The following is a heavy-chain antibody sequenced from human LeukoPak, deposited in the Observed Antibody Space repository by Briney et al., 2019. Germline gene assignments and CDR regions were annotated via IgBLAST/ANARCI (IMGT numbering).Heavy chain of an antibody. J-gene: IGHJ4*02. V-gene: IGHV3-30*02. Sequence: PGGSLRLSCAASGFTFSSYGMHRVRQAPGKGLEWVAFIRYDGSNKYYADSVKGRFTISRDNSKNTLYLQMNSLRAEDTAVYYCARDYYCGSGSYFDYWGQGTLVTVSP. CDR2: IRYDGSNK. D-gene: IGHD3-10*01. CDR1: GFTFSSYG. CDR3: ARDYYCGSGSYFDY.